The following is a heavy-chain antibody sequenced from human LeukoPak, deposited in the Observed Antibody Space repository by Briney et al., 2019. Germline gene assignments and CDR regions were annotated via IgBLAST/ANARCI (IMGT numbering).Heavy chain of an antibody. CDR2: IYHSGNT. CDR1: GYSISSGYY. CDR3: ARTYYYGSGRYFDY. Sequence: PSETLSLTCTVSGYSISSGYYWSWIRQPPGKGLEWIGYIYHSGNTNYNPSLKSRVTVSVDTSKDQFSLKLTSVTAADTAVYYCARTYYYGSGRYFDYWGQGTLVTVSS. D-gene: IGHD3-10*01. J-gene: IGHJ4*02. V-gene: IGHV4-61*01.